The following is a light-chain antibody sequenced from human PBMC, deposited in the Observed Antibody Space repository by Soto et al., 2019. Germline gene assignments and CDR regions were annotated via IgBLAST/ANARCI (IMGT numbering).Light chain of an antibody. V-gene: IGLV7-46*01. CDR1: PGGVSGGHF. Sequence: QAVVSQEPSLTVSPGGTVTLTCGSSPGGVSGGHFLYWFQQKPGQAPRTLIYETTKKHSWTPARFSGSLLGDKAALTLSGAQPEDEAEYYCLLSYSGAAVFGGGTKLTVL. CDR2: ETT. CDR3: LLSYSGAAV. J-gene: IGLJ2*01.